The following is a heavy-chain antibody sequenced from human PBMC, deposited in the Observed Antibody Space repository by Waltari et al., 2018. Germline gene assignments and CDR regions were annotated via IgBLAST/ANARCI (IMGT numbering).Heavy chain of an antibody. CDR1: GGSISSSSYY. V-gene: IGHV4-39*01. CDR3: AKHDYGDYNFAY. J-gene: IGHJ4*02. D-gene: IGHD4-17*01. CDR2: IYYSGST. Sequence: QLQLQESGPGLVKPSETLSLTCPVSGGSISSSSYYWGWIRQPPGKGLEWIGSIYYSGSTYYNPSLKSRVTISVDTSKNQFSLKLSSVTAADTAVYYCAKHDYGDYNFAYWGQGTLVTVSS.